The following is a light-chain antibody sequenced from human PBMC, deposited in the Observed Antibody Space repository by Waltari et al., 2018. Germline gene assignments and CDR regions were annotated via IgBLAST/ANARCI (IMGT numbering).Light chain of an antibody. CDR3: QQYDAYPYT. CDR1: QSIHDW. V-gene: IGKV1-5*03. Sequence: DIQLTQSPSTLSTSVGDRVTITCRASQSIHDWLAWYQQKPGKAPKVLFYQASNLQGGVPSRFSGSYSGTEFTLTISSLQPDDFATYYCQQYDAYPYTFGQGTKLEIK. J-gene: IGKJ2*01. CDR2: QAS.